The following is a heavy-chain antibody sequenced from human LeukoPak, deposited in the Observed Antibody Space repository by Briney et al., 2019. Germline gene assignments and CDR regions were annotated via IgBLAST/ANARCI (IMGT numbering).Heavy chain of an antibody. V-gene: IGHV1-2*02. Sequence: ASVKVSCKASGYTFTGYYMYWVRQAPGQGLEWMGGINPNSGGTNYAQKFQGRVTMTRDTSISIAFMELSRLRSDDTDVYSCARADDYVWGSYRRAEYFQHWGQGTLVTVSS. CDR3: ARADDYVWGSYRRAEYFQH. CDR2: INPNSGGT. CDR1: GYTFTGYY. J-gene: IGHJ1*01. D-gene: IGHD3-16*02.